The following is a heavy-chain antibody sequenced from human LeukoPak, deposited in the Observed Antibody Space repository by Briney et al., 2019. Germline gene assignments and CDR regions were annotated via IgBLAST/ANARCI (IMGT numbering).Heavy chain of an antibody. CDR2: IHTSGST. J-gene: IGHJ5*02. CDR1: GGSISSYY. V-gene: IGHV4-4*07. CDR3: ARDKSRGGSGSYYNVWFDP. D-gene: IGHD3-10*01. Sequence: SETLSLTCTVSGGSISSYYWSWIRQPAGKGLEWIGRIHTSGSTNYNPSLKSRVTMSVDTSKNQFSLKLSSVTAADTAVYYCARDKSRGGSGSYYNVWFDPWGQGTLVTVSS.